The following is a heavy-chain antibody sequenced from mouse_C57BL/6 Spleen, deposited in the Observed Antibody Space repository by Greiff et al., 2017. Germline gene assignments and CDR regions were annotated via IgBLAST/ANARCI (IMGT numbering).Heavy chain of an antibody. J-gene: IGHJ2*01. V-gene: IGHV1-72*01. Sequence: VQLQQPGAELVKPGASVKLSCKASGYTFTSYWMHWVKQRPGRGLEWIGRIDPNSGGTKYNEKFKSKATMTVDKHSSTAYMQLSSLTSDDSAVYYCARSEGLPYFDYWGQGTTLTVSS. CDR1: GYTFTSYW. CDR3: ARSEGLPYFDY. CDR2: IDPNSGGT. D-gene: IGHD2-4*01.